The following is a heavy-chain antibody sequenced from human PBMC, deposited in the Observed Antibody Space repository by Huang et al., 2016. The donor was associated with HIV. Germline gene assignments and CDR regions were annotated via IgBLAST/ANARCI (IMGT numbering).Heavy chain of an antibody. CDR3: ARDPRIQSWLNFFDY. CDR2: INSDVSST. CDR1: GFSISSYW. Sequence: EVQLVESGGGLVQPGGSLRLSCAASGFSISSYWMHWVRQAPGKGLVWVSRINSDVSSTSYADSVKGRFTISRDNAKNTLYLQRNSLRAEDTAVYYCARDPRIQSWLNFFDYWGQGTLVSVSS. J-gene: IGHJ4*02. V-gene: IGHV3-74*01. D-gene: IGHD3-22*01.